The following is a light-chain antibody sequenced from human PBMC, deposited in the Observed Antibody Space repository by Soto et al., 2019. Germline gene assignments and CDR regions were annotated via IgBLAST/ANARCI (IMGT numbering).Light chain of an antibody. Sequence: AIQLTQSPSSLSASVGDRVAITCRASQGIGSALAWYQQKPGNPPNLLIYDASSLETGVPSRFSASGSGTDFTLTISSLQAEDFATYYCQQFSSYPPITFGQGTRLEI. CDR2: DAS. J-gene: IGKJ5*01. CDR3: QQFSSYPPIT. V-gene: IGKV1-13*02. CDR1: QGIGSA.